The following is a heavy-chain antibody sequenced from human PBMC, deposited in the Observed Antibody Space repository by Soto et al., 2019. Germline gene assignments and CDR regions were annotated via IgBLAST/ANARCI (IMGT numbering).Heavy chain of an antibody. Sequence: SVKVSCKASGGTFSSYAISWVRQAPGQRLEWMGGIIPIFGTANYAQKFQGRVTITADESTSTAYMELSSLRSEDTAVYYCARDYDSSGYSYYYYGMDVWGQGTTVTVSS. CDR2: IIPIFGTA. D-gene: IGHD3-22*01. V-gene: IGHV1-69*13. CDR1: GGTFSSYA. CDR3: ARDYDSSGYSYYYYGMDV. J-gene: IGHJ6*02.